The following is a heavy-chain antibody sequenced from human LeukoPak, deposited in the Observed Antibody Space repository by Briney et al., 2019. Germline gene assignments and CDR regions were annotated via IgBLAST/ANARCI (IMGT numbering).Heavy chain of an antibody. Sequence: GGSLRLSCAASGFTFSSYSMNWVRQAPGKGLEWVSSISSSSSYIYYADSVKGRFTISRDNAKNSLYLQMNSPRAEDTAVYYCARGFEVTNLRAYWGQGTLVTVSS. V-gene: IGHV3-21*01. CDR1: GFTFSSYS. D-gene: IGHD4-17*01. CDR3: ARGFEVTNLRAY. CDR2: ISSSSSYI. J-gene: IGHJ4*02.